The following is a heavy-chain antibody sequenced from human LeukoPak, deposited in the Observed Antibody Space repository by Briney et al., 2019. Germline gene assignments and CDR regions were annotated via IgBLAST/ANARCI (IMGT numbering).Heavy chain of an antibody. J-gene: IGHJ3*02. Sequence: SEALSLTCTLSVCSITGYHWSWIPQPPRKGLEWIGYIYSSGSTEYTPSLKSRATISADTSKNQFSLRLTSVTAADTAIYYCARRNDFDIWGQGTMVTAS. V-gene: IGHV4-4*08. CDR1: VCSITGYH. CDR2: IYSSGST. CDR3: ARRNDFDI.